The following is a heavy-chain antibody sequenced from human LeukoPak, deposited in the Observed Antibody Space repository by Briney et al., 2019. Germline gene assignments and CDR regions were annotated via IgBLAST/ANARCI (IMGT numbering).Heavy chain of an antibody. CDR2: IYYSGGT. V-gene: IGHV4-39*01. CDR3: ARSYSGYDPSGFDY. Sequence: PSETLSLTCTVSGGSISSSSYYWGWIRQTPGKGLEWIGSIYYSGGTYYNPSLKSRVTISVDTSKNQFSLKLSSVTAADTAVYYCARSYSGYDPSGFDYWGQGTLVTVSS. CDR1: GGSISSSSYY. J-gene: IGHJ4*02. D-gene: IGHD5-12*01.